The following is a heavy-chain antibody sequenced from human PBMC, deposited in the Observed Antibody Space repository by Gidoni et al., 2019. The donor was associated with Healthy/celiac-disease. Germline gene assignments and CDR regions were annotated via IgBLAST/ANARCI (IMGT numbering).Heavy chain of an antibody. Sequence: EVQLVESGGGLVKPGGYLGRSCAASGLHFRRYSMNWVRQAPGKGLEWVSSISSSSSYIYSADSVKGRFTISRDNAKNSLYLQMNSLRAEDTAVYYCARDLQQLDTLWYFDLWGRGTLVTVSS. CDR2: ISSSSSYI. CDR1: GLHFRRYS. CDR3: ARDLQQLDTLWYFDL. D-gene: IGHD1-1*01. J-gene: IGHJ2*01. V-gene: IGHV3-21*01.